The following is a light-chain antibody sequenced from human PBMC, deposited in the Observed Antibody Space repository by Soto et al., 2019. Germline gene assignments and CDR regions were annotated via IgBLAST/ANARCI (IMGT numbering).Light chain of an antibody. V-gene: IGLV2-8*02. CDR2: DVI. CDR1: SRDIGGYDF. CDR3: SSYGGSNNLL. J-gene: IGLJ2*01. Sequence: QSVLTQPPSASRSPGQSVTISCTGTSRDIGGYDFVSWYQQHPGKAPKLLIYDVIKRPSGVPDRFSGSKSGNTASLTLSGLQTDDEADYYCSSYGGSNNLLFGGGTKLTVL.